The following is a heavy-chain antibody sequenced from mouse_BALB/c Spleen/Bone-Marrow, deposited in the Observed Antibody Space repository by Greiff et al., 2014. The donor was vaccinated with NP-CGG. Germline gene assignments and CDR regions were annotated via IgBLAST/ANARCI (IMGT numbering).Heavy chain of an antibody. CDR2: IDPANGNT. D-gene: IGHD1-1*01. Sequence: EVHLVESGAELVKPGASVKLSCTASGFNIKDTYMYWVKQRPEQGLEWIGRIDPANGNTKYDPKFQDKATITADTSSNTAYLQLSSLTSGDTAVYYCARYYYGSSLFAYWGQGTLVTVSA. V-gene: IGHV14-3*02. CDR3: ARYYYGSSLFAY. CDR1: GFNIKDTY. J-gene: IGHJ3*01.